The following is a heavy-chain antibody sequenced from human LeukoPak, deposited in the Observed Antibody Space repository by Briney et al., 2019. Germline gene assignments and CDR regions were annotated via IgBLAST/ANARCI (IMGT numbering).Heavy chain of an antibody. CDR1: GGSFSGYY. Sequence: PSETLSLTCAVSGGSFSGYYWSWIRQPPGKGLEWIGEINHSGSTNYNPSLKSRVTISVDTSKNQFSLKLSSVTAADTAVYYCARRGSSWLYYFDYWGQGTLVTVSS. D-gene: IGHD6-13*01. J-gene: IGHJ4*02. CDR3: ARRGSSWLYYFDY. V-gene: IGHV4-34*01. CDR2: INHSGST.